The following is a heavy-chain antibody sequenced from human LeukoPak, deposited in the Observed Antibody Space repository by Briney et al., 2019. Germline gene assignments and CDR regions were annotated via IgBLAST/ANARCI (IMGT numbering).Heavy chain of an antibody. V-gene: IGHV1-69*13. CDR2: IIPLFGTT. D-gene: IGHD6-6*01. J-gene: IGHJ4*02. CDR1: GGNLNTYT. CDR3: ARALQIAPRRGGLDS. Sequence: SVKVSCKASGGNLNTYTFNWVRQAPGQGLEWMGRIIPLFGTTDYSQKFQGRVTITADESTGTAYMELGRLRSEDTAVYYCARALQIAPRRGGLDSWGQGTLVTVSS.